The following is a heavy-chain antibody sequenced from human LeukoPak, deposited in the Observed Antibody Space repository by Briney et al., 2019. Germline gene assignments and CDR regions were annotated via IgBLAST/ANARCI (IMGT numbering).Heavy chain of an antibody. D-gene: IGHD1-26*01. CDR1: GGSFSGYY. J-gene: IGHJ3*02. Sequence: SETLSLTCAVYGGSFSGYYWSWIRPPPGKGLEWIGEVNHSGSTNYNPPLKSRVTISVDTSKNQFSLKLSSVTAADTSVYYCARGRRWELHTLRAFDIWGQWTMVTVSS. CDR2: VNHSGST. V-gene: IGHV4-34*01. CDR3: ARGRRWELHTLRAFDI.